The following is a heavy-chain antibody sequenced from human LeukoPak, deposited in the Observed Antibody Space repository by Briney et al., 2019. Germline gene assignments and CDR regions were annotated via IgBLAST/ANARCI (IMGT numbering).Heavy chain of an antibody. CDR1: GFSLSNPN. V-gene: IGHV3-72*01. CDR3: ARGFDYGDGFDY. J-gene: IGHJ4*02. D-gene: IGHD4-17*01. CDR2: TRNRADSYTT. Sequence: GGSLRLSCAASGFSLSNPNMDWVGQPPGKGLDWVGRTRNRADSYTTEYAASVRGRFITSRDDSKNSLFLQMNSLKTEDTAVYFCARGFDYGDGFDYWGQGTLVTVSS.